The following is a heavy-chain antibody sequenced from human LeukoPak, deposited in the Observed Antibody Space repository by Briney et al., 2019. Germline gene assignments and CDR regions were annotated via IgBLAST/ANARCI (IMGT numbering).Heavy chain of an antibody. D-gene: IGHD5-18*01. CDR3: ARVGDPIQPRFDY. CDR2: ITFTSTFI. CDR1: GFAFSSYS. V-gene: IGHV3-21*01. J-gene: IGHJ4*02. Sequence: GGSLRLSCAASGFAFSSYSMNWVRQAPGKGLEWVSFITFTSTFIYYADSVKGRSTISRDNAKNSLYLQMNSLRPEDTAVYYCARVGDPIQPRFDYWGQGTLVTVSS.